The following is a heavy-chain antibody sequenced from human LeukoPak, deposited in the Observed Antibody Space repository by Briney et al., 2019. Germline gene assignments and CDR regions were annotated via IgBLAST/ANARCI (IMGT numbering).Heavy chain of an antibody. CDR2: IYSGDRT. Sequence: GGSLRLSCAVSGFSVSINYMSWVRQAPGKGLEWVSGIYSGDRTYYEDFVKGRFTITRDNSKNTLYLQMNSLRVEDTAVYFCVREYSGSYFAYWGQGTLVTVSS. D-gene: IGHD1-26*01. V-gene: IGHV3-53*01. J-gene: IGHJ4*02. CDR3: VREYSGSYFAY. CDR1: GFSVSINY.